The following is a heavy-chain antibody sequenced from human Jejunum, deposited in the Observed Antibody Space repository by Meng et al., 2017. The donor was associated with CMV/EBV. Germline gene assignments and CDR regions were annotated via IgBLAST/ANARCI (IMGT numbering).Heavy chain of an antibody. V-gene: IGHV1-46*01. J-gene: IGHJ4*02. Sequence: SCKASGYTFTSYFMHWVRQAPGQGLEWMGIINPSRSSTTYAQKFQGRVTMTRETSTTTVYLELSNLKSDDMAIYYCARGTVAIPGAYWGQGTLVTVSS. CDR1: GYTFTSYF. D-gene: IGHD4-17*01. CDR2: INPSRSST. CDR3: ARGTVAIPGAY.